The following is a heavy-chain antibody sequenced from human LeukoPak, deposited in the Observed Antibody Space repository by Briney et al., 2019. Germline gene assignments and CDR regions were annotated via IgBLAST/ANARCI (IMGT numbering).Heavy chain of an antibody. CDR1: GYTFTSYG. CDR3: ARGRSSDIVVVPAANHGSWTFDY. CDR2: ISAYNGNT. V-gene: IGHV1-18*01. J-gene: IGHJ4*02. Sequence: ASVKVSCKASGYTFTSYGISCVRQAPGQGLEWMGWISAYNGNTNYAQKLQGRVTMTTDTSTSTAYMELRSLRSDDTAVYYCARGRSSDIVVVPAANHGSWTFDYWGQGTLVTVSS. D-gene: IGHD2-2*01.